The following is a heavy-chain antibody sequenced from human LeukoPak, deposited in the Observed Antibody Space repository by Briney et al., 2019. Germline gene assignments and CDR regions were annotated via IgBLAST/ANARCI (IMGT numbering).Heavy chain of an antibody. Sequence: GGSLRLSCAASGFTFSSYWMSWVRQAPGKGLEGVANIKKDGSEKYYVDSVKGRFTISRDNAKNSLYLQMNSLRAEDTAVYYCARGPLWSGYYTRYFQHWGQGTLVTVSS. CDR3: ARGPLWSGYYTRYFQH. D-gene: IGHD3-3*01. V-gene: IGHV3-7*01. CDR2: IKKDGSEK. CDR1: GFTFSSYW. J-gene: IGHJ1*01.